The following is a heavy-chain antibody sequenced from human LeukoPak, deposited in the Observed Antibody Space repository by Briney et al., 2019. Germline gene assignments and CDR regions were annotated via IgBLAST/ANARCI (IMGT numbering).Heavy chain of an antibody. CDR1: GFTFSTFA. V-gene: IGHV3-23*01. J-gene: IGHJ4*02. D-gene: IGHD6-13*01. CDR2: ISGSGDRT. Sequence: GGSLRLSCAASGFTFSTFAMSWVRQAPGKGLQWVSAISGSGDRTYYADSVKGRFTISRDNSKNMVYLQMNSLRAEDTAVYYCAKQGYSTSWLYFDYWGPGTLVTVSS. CDR3: AKQGYSTSWLYFDY.